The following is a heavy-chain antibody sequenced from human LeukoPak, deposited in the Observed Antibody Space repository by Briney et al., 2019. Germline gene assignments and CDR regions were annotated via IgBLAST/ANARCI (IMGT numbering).Heavy chain of an antibody. CDR2: INQDGNEK. Sequence: PGGSLRLSCAASGFTFGSYWMSWVRQAPGKGLEWVANINQDGNEKYYVDSVKGRFTISRDNAKNLVYLQMNSLRAEDTAMYYCASLGGTVTKVEYYFDYWGQGTLVTVSS. CDR1: GFTFGSYW. D-gene: IGHD4-17*01. J-gene: IGHJ4*02. V-gene: IGHV3-7*01. CDR3: ASLGGTVTKVEYYFDY.